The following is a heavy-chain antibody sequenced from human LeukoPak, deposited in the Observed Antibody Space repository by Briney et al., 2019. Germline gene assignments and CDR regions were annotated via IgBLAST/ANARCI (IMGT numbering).Heavy chain of an antibody. CDR1: GGSISSYY. J-gene: IGHJ5*02. CDR2: IYYSGST. V-gene: IGHV4-59*08. D-gene: IGHD1-1*01. Sequence: SETLSLTCTVSGGSISSYYWSWIRQPPGKGLEWIGYIYYSGSTNYNPSLKSRVTISVDTSKNQFSLKLSSVTATDTAVYYCARFQLEPTDNWFDPWGQGTLVTVCS. CDR3: ARFQLEPTDNWFDP.